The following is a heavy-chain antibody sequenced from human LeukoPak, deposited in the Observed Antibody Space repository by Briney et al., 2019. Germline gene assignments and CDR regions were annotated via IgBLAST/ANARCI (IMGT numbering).Heavy chain of an antibody. D-gene: IGHD6-6*01. Sequence: GESLKISCKGSGYSFANYWIAWVRQMPGKGLEWMGVIYPGDSDTRYSPSFQGQVTISADKTISAAYPQWSSLKASDTAIYYCARRGTSSEWFDPWGQGTLVTVSS. CDR3: ARRGTSSEWFDP. J-gene: IGHJ5*02. V-gene: IGHV5-51*01. CDR2: IYPGDSDT. CDR1: GYSFANYW.